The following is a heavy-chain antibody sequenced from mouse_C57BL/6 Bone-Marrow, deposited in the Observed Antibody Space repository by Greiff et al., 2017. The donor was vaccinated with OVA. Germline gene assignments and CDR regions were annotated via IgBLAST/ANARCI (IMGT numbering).Heavy chain of an antibody. CDR1: GFSFNTYA. Sequence: EVKLVESGGGLVQPKGSLKLSCAASGFSFNTYAMNWVRQAPGKGLEWVARIRSKSNNYATYYAESVKDRFTISRDDSESMLYLQMSNLKTEDTAMYYCVRDYYCDWYFDVWGTGTTVTVSS. D-gene: IGHD2-13*01. V-gene: IGHV10-1*01. CDR3: VRDYYCDWYFDV. CDR2: IRSKSNNYAT. J-gene: IGHJ1*03.